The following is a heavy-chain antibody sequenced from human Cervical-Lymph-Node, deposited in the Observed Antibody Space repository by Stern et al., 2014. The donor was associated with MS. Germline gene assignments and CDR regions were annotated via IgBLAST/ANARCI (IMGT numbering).Heavy chain of an antibody. CDR3: ARELRGGRSGHY. Sequence: QVQLVQSGAEVKKPGASVKVSCKTSGYNFINYYMHWVRQAPGQGLEWMGRINPDVGVTDYAQKFQGRVTMTRDTSISTVYMELNRLTSDDTAVYFCARELRGGRSGHYWGQGSLVTVSA. D-gene: IGHD1-26*01. J-gene: IGHJ4*02. V-gene: IGHV1-2*06. CDR2: INPDVGVT. CDR1: GYNFINYY.